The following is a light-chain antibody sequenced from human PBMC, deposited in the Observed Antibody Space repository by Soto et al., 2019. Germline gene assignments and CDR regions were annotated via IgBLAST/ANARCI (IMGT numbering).Light chain of an antibody. CDR1: QTTSPKY. J-gene: IGKJ5*01. CDR2: GAS. CDR3: QQRGT. Sequence: EIELTQSPGTLSLSPGESATLSCRVSQTTSPKYVAWYQQRRGLAPRLLVYGASNRATGIPARFSGSGSGTDFTLTISSLESEDFAVYYCQQRGTFGQGTRLEIK. V-gene: IGKV3-11*01.